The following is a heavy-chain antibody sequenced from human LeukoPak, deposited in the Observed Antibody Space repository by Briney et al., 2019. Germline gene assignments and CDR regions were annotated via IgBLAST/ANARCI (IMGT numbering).Heavy chain of an antibody. J-gene: IGHJ4*02. CDR3: ARGGSDSSGYYRN. CDR2: IYYSGST. V-gene: IGHV4-59*01. CDR1: GFTFSSYE. Sequence: GSLRLSCAASGFTFSSYEMNWIRQPPGKGLEWIGYIYYSGSTNYNPSLKSRVTISVDTSKNQFSLKLSSVTAADTAVYYCARGGSDSSGYYRNWGQGTLVTVSS. D-gene: IGHD3-22*01.